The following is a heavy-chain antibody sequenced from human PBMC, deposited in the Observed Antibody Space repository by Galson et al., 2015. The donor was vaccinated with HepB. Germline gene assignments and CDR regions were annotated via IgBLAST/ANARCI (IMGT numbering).Heavy chain of an antibody. CDR3: TADPDYGYGYYYYYYMDV. CDR1: GFTFSNAW. D-gene: IGHD4/OR15-4a*01. Sequence: SLRLSCAASGFTFSNAWMSWVRQAPGKGLEWVGRIKSKTDGGTTDYAAPVKGRFTISRDDSKNTLYLQMNSLKTEDTAVYYCTADPDYGYGYYYYYYMDVWGKGTTVTVSS. CDR2: IKSKTDGGTT. V-gene: IGHV3-15*01. J-gene: IGHJ6*03.